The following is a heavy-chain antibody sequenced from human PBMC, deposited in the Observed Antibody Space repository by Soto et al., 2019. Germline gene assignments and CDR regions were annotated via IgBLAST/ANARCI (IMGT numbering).Heavy chain of an antibody. J-gene: IGHJ6*03. V-gene: IGHV1-18*01. D-gene: IGHD3-10*01. CDR1: GYTFTSYG. CDR2: ISAYNGNT. Sequence: GASVKVSCKASGYTFTSYGISWVRQAPGQGLEWMGWISAYNGNTNYAQKLQGRVTMTTDTSTSTAYMELRSLRSDDTAVYYCARGGDGYYGSGSYYYYYYYMDVWGKGTTVTVSS. CDR3: ARGGDGYYGSGSYYYYYYYMDV.